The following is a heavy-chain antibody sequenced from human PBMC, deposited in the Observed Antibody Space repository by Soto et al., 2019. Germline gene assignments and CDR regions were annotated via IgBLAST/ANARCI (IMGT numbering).Heavy chain of an antibody. Sequence: GGSLRLSCAASGFSFSSYWMHWARQVPGEGLVWVSRIDIDGTGTSYADSVKGRFTISRDNAKNTLYLQMNSLRAEDTAVYFCTRLGGTSEIDYWGQGTLVTVSS. J-gene: IGHJ4*02. V-gene: IGHV3-74*01. CDR1: GFSFSSYW. CDR2: IDIDGTGT. D-gene: IGHD2-2*01. CDR3: TRLGGTSEIDY.